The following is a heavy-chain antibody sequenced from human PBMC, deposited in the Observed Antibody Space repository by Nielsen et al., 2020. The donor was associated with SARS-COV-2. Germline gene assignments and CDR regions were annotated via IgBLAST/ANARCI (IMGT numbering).Heavy chain of an antibody. CDR2: IYYTGST. Sequence: SETLSLTCTVSGGSISSSSYYWGWIRQPPGKGLEWIGSIYYTGSTNYNPSLKSRVTISVDMSENHFSLKLTSVTAADTAVYYCARLTTVTLKQAFDLWGQGTMVTVSS. CDR1: GGSISSSSYY. V-gene: IGHV4-39*07. J-gene: IGHJ3*01. D-gene: IGHD4-17*01. CDR3: ARLTTVTLKQAFDL.